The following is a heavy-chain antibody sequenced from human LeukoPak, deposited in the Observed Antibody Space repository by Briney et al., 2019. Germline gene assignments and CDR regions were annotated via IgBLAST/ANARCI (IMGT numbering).Heavy chain of an antibody. CDR3: AKQLGYCSDGSCYFPY. J-gene: IGHJ4*02. Sequence: GGSLRLSCEASGLTFSSYAMSWVRQAPGRGLEWVSAISNNGGYTYYADSVQGRFTISRDNSKSTLCLQMNSLRAEDTAVYYCAKQLGYCSDGSCYFPYWGQGTLVTVSS. D-gene: IGHD2-15*01. CDR1: GLTFSSYA. CDR2: ISNNGGYT. V-gene: IGHV3-23*01.